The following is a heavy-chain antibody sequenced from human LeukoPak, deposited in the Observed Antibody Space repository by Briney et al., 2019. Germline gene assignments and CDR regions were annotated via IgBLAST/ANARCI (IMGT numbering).Heavy chain of an antibody. J-gene: IGHJ4*02. V-gene: IGHV3-23*01. CDR1: GLTFSSYA. CDR3: AKPSTMIVVVIADYFDY. CDR2: ISGSGGST. Sequence: GSLRLSCAASGLTFSSYAMSWVRQAPGKGLEWVSAISGSGGSTYYADSVKGRFTISRDNSKNTLYLQMNSLRAEDTAVYYCAKPSTMIVVVIADYFDYWGQGTLVTVSS. D-gene: IGHD3-22*01.